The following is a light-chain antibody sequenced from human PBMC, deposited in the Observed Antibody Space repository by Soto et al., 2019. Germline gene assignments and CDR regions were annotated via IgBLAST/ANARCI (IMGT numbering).Light chain of an antibody. J-gene: IGKJ1*01. CDR3: KQYNNWPQT. Sequence: EIVMTQSPATLSVSPGERATLSCRASQSVSSNLAWYQQKPGQAPRLLIYGASTRATGIQARFSGSGSGTEFTLTIRSLQSEDFAVYHCKQYNNWPQTVGQGTKVDIK. CDR1: QSVSSN. V-gene: IGKV3-15*01. CDR2: GAS.